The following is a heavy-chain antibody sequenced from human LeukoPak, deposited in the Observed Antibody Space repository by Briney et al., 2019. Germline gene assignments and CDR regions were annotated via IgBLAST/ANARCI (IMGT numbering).Heavy chain of an antibody. J-gene: IGHJ5*02. CDR1: GGSISGHF. Sequence: SETLSLTCTVSGGSISGHFWNWIRQPPGKGLEWIGFIYNSGSTNYNPSFKSRVTILVDTSKNQFSLKLSSVTAADTAVYYCAREGQGGYHTGWFDPWGQGTLVTVSS. D-gene: IGHD5-12*01. V-gene: IGHV4-59*11. CDR2: IYNSGST. CDR3: AREGQGGYHTGWFDP.